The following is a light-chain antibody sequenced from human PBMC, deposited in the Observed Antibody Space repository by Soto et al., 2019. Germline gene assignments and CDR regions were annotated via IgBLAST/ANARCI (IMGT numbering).Light chain of an antibody. CDR1: SSDVGGYNY. Sequence: SVLTQPASVSGSPGQSITISCTGTSSDVGGYNYVSWYQQHPGKAPKLMIYEVSNRPSGVSNRFSGSKSGNTASLTISGLQAEDEADYYCSSYTSSRTRVFGGGTKLTVL. CDR2: EVS. V-gene: IGLV2-14*01. J-gene: IGLJ2*01. CDR3: SSYTSSRTRV.